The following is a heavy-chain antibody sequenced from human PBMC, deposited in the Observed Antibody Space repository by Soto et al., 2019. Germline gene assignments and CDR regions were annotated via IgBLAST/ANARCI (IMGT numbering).Heavy chain of an antibody. V-gene: IGHV5-51*01. D-gene: IGHD2-15*01. CDR3: SSDSHCDGSNCPMGGFDM. CDR1: GCGFSIHC. Sequence: SLTISWRGVGCGFSIHCVAWLRQMPGKGLEWVGIIYPGNSNTMYSPSFQGQVTISADTALSTTYLQWDTLKPSDTAIYFCSSDSHCDGSNCPMGGFDMWGQGTMVLGSS. J-gene: IGHJ3*02. CDR2: IYPGNSNT.